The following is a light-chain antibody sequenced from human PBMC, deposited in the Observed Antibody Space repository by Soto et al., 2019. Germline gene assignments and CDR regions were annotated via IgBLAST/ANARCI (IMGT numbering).Light chain of an antibody. CDR2: LGS. V-gene: IGKV2-28*01. J-gene: IGKJ4*01. CDR3: MQVLQTPLT. Sequence: DIVMTQSPLSLPVSPGEPASISCRSSQSLLHSNGYNYLGWFLQKPGQSPQLLIYLGSGRASGVPDRFSGSGSGTDFTLQISRVEAEDVGVYYCMQVLQTPLTFGGGTKVEIK. CDR1: QSLLHSNGYNY.